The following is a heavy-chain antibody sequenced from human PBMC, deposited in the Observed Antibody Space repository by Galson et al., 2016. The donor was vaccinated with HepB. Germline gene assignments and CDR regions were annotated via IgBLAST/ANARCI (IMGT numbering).Heavy chain of an antibody. CDR2: ISSNSDMI. CDR1: GFTFDDYV. CDR3: AKGIDSRMTIFGVVTPHYYGMDV. Sequence: SLRLSCAGSGFTFDDYVMQWVRQPPGKGLEWVSGISSNSDMIAYADSVRGRFTISRDNAKNSLYLQMNSLRPEDTALYYCAKGIDSRMTIFGVVTPHYYGMDVWGQGTTVTVSS. D-gene: IGHD3-3*01. V-gene: IGHV3-9*01. J-gene: IGHJ6*02.